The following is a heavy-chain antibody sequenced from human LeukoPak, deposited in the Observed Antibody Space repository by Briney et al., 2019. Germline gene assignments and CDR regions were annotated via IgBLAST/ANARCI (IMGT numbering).Heavy chain of an antibody. CDR1: GYSFTSYW. CDR2: IYPGDSDT. Sequence: GESLKISCKGSGYSFTSYWIGWVRQMPGKGLEWMGIIYPGDSDTRYSPSFQGQVTISADKSISTAYLQWSSLKASDTAMYYCATRQVVVAAKDAFGIWGQGTMVTVSS. J-gene: IGHJ3*02. V-gene: IGHV5-51*01. D-gene: IGHD2-15*01. CDR3: ATRQVVVAAKDAFGI.